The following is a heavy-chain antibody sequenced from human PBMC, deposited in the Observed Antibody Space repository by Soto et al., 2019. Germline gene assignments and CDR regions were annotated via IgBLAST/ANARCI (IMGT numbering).Heavy chain of an antibody. CDR1: GYTFTSYG. CDR3: ASIVVVPAAMTHAFDI. D-gene: IGHD2-2*01. J-gene: IGHJ3*02. CDR2: ISAYNGNT. Sequence: QVQLVQSGAEVKKPGASVKVSCKASGYTFTSYGISWVRQAPGQGLEGMGWISAYNGNTNYAQKLQGRVTMTTDTSTSTAYMELRSLRSDDTAVYYCASIVVVPAAMTHAFDIWGQGTMVTVSS. V-gene: IGHV1-18*01.